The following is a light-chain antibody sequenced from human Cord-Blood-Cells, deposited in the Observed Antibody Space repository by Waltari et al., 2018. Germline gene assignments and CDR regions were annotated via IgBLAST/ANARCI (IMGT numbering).Light chain of an antibody. CDR3: CSYAGSSTYVV. CDR1: RSDVGSYTL. CDR2: EGS. V-gene: IGLV2-23*01. Sequence: QSALTQPASVSGSPGPSITISCPGTRSDVGSYTLVSWYQQHPGKAPKLMLYEGSKRPSGVSNRFSGYKSGNTASLTISGLQAEDEADYYCCSYAGSSTYVVFGGGTKLTVL. J-gene: IGLJ2*01.